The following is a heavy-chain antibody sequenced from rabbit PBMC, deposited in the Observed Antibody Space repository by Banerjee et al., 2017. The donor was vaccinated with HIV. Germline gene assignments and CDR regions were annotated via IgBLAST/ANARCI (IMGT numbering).Heavy chain of an antibody. CDR3: ARDLAGVIGWNFGL. CDR2: IDTGWSGTT. J-gene: IGHJ6*01. D-gene: IGHD4-1*01. V-gene: IGHV1S40*01. Sequence: QSLEESGGDLVKPGASLTLTCSASGFDLVAYYHMCWVRQAPGKGLEWIACIDTGWSGTTYYASWAKGRFTISKTSTTVTLQMTSLTAADTATYFCARDLAGVIGWNFGLWGQGTLVTVS. CDR1: GFDLVAYYH.